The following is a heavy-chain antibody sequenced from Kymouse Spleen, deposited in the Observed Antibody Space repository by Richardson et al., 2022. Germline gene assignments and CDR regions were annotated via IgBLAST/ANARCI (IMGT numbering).Heavy chain of an antibody. CDR2: INHSGST. CDR3: ARAYYYDSSGYYYNAFDI. J-gene: IGHJ3*02. V-gene: IGHV4-34*01. Sequence: QVQLQQWGAGLLKPSETLSLTCAVYGGSFSGYYWSWIRQPPGKGLEWIGEINHSGSTNYNPSLKSRVTISVDTSKNQFSLKLSSVTAADTAVYYCARAYYYDSSGYYYNAFDIWGQGTMVTVSS. CDR1: GGSFSGYY. D-gene: IGHD3-22*01.